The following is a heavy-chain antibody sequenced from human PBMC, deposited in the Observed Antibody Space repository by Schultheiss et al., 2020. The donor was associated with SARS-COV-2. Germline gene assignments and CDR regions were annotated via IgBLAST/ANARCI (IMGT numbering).Heavy chain of an antibody. CDR1: GFTFSSYA. J-gene: IGHJ4*02. V-gene: IGHV3-23*01. CDR2: ISGSGGST. Sequence: ESLKISCAASGFTFSSYAMSWVRQAPGKGLEWVSAISGSGGSTYYADSVKGRFTISRDNSKNTLYLQMNSLRAEDTAVYYCAKDRYGDYGPYYFDYWGQXTL. CDR3: AKDRYGDYGPYYFDY. D-gene: IGHD4-17*01.